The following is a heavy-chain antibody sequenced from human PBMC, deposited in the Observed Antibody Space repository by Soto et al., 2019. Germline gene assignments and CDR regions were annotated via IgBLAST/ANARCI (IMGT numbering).Heavy chain of an antibody. J-gene: IGHJ4*02. CDR2: IYYSGST. CDR3: ARGSPPTSDY. Sequence: PSVTLSLTCTVSGGSISGGGYYWSWIRQHPGKGLEWIGYIYYSGSTYYNPSLKSRVTISVDTSKNQFSLKLSSVTAADTAVYYCARGSPPTSDYWGQGTLVTVSS. CDR1: GGSISGGGYY. V-gene: IGHV4-31*03. D-gene: IGHD2-15*01.